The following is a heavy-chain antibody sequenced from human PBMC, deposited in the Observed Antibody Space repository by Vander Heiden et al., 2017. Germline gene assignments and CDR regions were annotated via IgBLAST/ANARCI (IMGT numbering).Heavy chain of an antibody. D-gene: IGHD3-10*01. CDR2: IKSKADGGTT. V-gene: IGHV3-15*01. CDR3: TRPYGADHYFDY. CDR1: EFIFSSAW. J-gene: IGHJ4*02. Sequence: EVQLVESGGGLVKPGGSLRLSCTASEFIFSSAWMSWVRHAPGKGLEWVGRIKSKADGGTTDYAAPVKDRFTIFRDDSKNTLYLQMNSLKTDDTAFYYCTRPYGADHYFDYWGQGALVTVSS.